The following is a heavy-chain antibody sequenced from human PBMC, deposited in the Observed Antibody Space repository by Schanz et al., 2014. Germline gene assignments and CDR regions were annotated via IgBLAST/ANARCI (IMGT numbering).Heavy chain of an antibody. D-gene: IGHD5-12*01. CDR1: GFTFSSYA. CDR3: AREVVATSGGYYDN. V-gene: IGHV3-23*01. Sequence: EVQLLESGGGLVQPGGSLRLSCAASGFTFSSYAMSWVRQAPGKGLEWVSAISGSGGSTYYADSVKGRFTISRDNAENTPFLQMISLRAEDTAVYYCAREVVATSGGYYDNWGQGTLVIVSS. J-gene: IGHJ4*02. CDR2: ISGSGGST.